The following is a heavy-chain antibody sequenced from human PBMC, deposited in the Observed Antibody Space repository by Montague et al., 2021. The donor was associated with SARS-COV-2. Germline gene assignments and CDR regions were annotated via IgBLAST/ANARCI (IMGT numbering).Heavy chain of an antibody. V-gene: IGHV4-61*02. CDR3: AIDAGIAATGLNWFDP. D-gene: IGHD6-13*01. J-gene: IGHJ5*02. Sequence: TLSLTCTVSGGSISSGSYFWSWIRQPAGKGLEWIGRIYTSGSTNYNPSLKSRVTISVDTSKNQFSLKLSSVTAADTAVYYCAIDAGIAATGLNWFDPWGQGTLVTVSS. CDR2: IYTSGST. CDR1: GGSISSGSYF.